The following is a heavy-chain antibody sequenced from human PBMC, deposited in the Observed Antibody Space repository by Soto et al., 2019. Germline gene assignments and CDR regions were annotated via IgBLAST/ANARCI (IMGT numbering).Heavy chain of an antibody. Sequence: QITLKESGLTLVEPTQPLTLSCTFSGFSLTTNEVYVGWIRQPPGKALEWLALIYGDNDKRYSPSLKSRLTITKDTSENQVVLTMTNMDPVDTATYYCARSTLSTDFEYWGQGTLVTVSS. CDR3: ARSTLSTDFEY. J-gene: IGHJ4*02. V-gene: IGHV2-5*02. D-gene: IGHD2-8*02. CDR1: GFSLTTNEVY. CDR2: IYGDNDK.